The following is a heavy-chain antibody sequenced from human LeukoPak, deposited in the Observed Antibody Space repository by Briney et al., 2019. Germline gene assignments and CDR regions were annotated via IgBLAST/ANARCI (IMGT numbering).Heavy chain of an antibody. Sequence: PSETLSLTCTVSGGSVSSSSYYWSWIRQPPGKGLEWIGYIYYSGSTNYNPSLKSRVTISVDTSKNQFSLKLSSVTAADTAVYYCAREIVATGDNWFDPWGQGTLVTVSS. CDR1: GGSVSSSSYY. CDR3: AREIVATGDNWFDP. CDR2: IYYSGST. V-gene: IGHV4-61*01. D-gene: IGHD5-12*01. J-gene: IGHJ5*02.